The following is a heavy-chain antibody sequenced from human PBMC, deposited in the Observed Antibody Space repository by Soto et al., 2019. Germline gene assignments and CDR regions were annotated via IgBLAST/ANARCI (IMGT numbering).Heavy chain of an antibody. D-gene: IGHD3-16*01. CDR3: AKELGPVYFDY. J-gene: IGHJ4*02. CDR1: GFTFDDYA. CDR2: ISWNSGSI. V-gene: IGHV3-9*01. Sequence: EVQLVESGGGLVQPGRSLRLSCAASGFTFDDYAMHWVRQAPGKGLEWVSGISWNSGSIGYVDSVKGRFTISRDNAKNSLYLQMNSLRAEDTALYYCAKELGPVYFDYWGQGTLVTVSS.